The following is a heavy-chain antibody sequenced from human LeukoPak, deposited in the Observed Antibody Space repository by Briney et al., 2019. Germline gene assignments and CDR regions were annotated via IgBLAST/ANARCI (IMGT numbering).Heavy chain of an antibody. D-gene: IGHD3-10*01. CDR1: GGSFSGYY. Sequence: PSETLSLTCAVYGGSFSGYYWSWIRQPPGKGLEWIGEINHSGSTNYNPSLKSRVTISVDTSKNQFSLKLSSVTAADTAVYYCARGLVWFGELGIDYWGQGTLVTVSS. CDR2: INHSGST. J-gene: IGHJ4*02. CDR3: ARGLVWFGELGIDY. V-gene: IGHV4-34*01.